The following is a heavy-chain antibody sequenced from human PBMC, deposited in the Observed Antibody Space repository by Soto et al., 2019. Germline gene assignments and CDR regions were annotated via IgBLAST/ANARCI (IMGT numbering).Heavy chain of an antibody. CDR2: IYYSGST. D-gene: IGHD6-6*01. CDR1: GGSISSYY. V-gene: IGHV4-59*01. J-gene: IGHJ6*02. CDR3: ARVVGEDYYYYGMDV. Sequence: PSETLSLTCTVSGGSISSYYWSWIRQPPGKGLEWIGYIYYSGSTNYNPSLKSRVTISVDTSKNQFSLKLSSVTAADTAVYYCARVVGEDYYYYGMDVWGQGTTVTV.